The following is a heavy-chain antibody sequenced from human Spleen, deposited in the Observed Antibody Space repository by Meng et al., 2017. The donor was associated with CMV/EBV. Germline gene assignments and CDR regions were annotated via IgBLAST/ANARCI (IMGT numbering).Heavy chain of an antibody. D-gene: IGHD2-2*01. J-gene: IGHJ6*02. CDR2: ITSRSGYL. CDR3: ARELLNNQGYCRSTSCYESYGMDV. V-gene: IGHV3-21*01. Sequence: GGSLRLSCAASGFTFSTYTMNWVRQAPGKGLEWVSSITSRSGYLYYADSVKGRFTISRDNAKNSLYLQMNSLRAEDTAVYYCARELLNNQGYCRSTSCYESYGMDVWGQGTTVTVSS. CDR1: GFTFSTYT.